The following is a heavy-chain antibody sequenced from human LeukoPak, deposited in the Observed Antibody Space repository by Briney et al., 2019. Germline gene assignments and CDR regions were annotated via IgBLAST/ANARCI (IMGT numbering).Heavy chain of an antibody. CDR1: GFTFSSYS. J-gene: IGHJ3*02. Sequence: GGPLRLSCAASGFTFSSYSMNWVRQAPGKGLEWVSYISSSSSTIYYADSVKGRFTISRDNAKNSLYLQMNSLRAEDTAVYYCARVGYDFWSGAADAFDIWGQGTMVTVSS. D-gene: IGHD3-3*01. CDR2: ISSSSSTI. CDR3: ARVGYDFWSGAADAFDI. V-gene: IGHV3-48*01.